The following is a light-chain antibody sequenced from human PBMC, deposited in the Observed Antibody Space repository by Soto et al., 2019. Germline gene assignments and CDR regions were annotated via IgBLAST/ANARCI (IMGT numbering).Light chain of an antibody. CDR2: WAS. V-gene: IGKV4-1*01. CDR3: QQYYSTPHT. CDR1: QTVLYSSNNKNY. J-gene: IGKJ2*01. Sequence: DIVMTQSPDSLAVSLGERATINCKSSQTVLYSSNNKNYLAWYLQKPGQPPKLLIYWASTRESGFPDRFSGSGYGTDFTLTISSLQAEDVAVYYCQQYYSTPHTFGQGTKLEIK.